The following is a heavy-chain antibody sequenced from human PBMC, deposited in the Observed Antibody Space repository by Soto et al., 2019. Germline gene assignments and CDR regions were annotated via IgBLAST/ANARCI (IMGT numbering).Heavy chain of an antibody. CDR1: GYSFRNNW. J-gene: IGHJ4*02. V-gene: IGHV5-10-1*01. CDR3: ARYGGVHYDRSGYHYALDY. CDR2: IDLSDSYK. D-gene: IGHD3-22*01. Sequence: PGESLKISCKGSGYSFRNNWITWVRQMPGEGLEWMGRIDLSDSYKSYSPSFQGHVSFSADTSINTAYLQWSSLRASDTAMYYCARYGGVHYDRSGYHYALDYWGQGTTVTVSS.